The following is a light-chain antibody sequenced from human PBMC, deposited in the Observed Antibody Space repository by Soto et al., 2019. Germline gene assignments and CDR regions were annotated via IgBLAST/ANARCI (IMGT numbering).Light chain of an antibody. Sequence: QSVLTQPASVSGSPGQSITISCTGTSSDVGAYNFVSWYQQHPGKTPKLMIYDVFHRPSGVSNRFSGSKSGNTASLTISGLQAEDEADYYCSSFTSTNTPYVFGTGTKLTVL. J-gene: IGLJ1*01. CDR1: SSDVGAYNF. CDR3: SSFTSTNTPYV. V-gene: IGLV2-14*01. CDR2: DVF.